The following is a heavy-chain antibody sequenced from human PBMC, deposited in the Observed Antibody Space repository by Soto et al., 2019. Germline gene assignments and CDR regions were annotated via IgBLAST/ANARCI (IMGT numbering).Heavy chain of an antibody. J-gene: IGHJ4*02. CDR3: ARFGTPYDTSGFLY. CDR1: GFTFGSHW. CDR2: ISSGGTTT. V-gene: IGHV3-74*01. D-gene: IGHD3-22*01. Sequence: GGSLRLSCAASGFTFGSHWMHWVRQAPGKGLVYVSRISSGGTTTNYAESVKGRFTISRDNARNTLYLQMNSLRVEDTAVYYCARFGTPYDTSGFLYWGQGTPVTVSS.